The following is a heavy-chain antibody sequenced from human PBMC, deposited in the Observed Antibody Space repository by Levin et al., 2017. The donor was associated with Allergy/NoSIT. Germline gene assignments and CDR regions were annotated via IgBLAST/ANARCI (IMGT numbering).Heavy chain of an antibody. D-gene: IGHD2-15*01. CDR1: GFTFSSYS. V-gene: IGHV3-21*01. Sequence: TSETLSLTCAASGFTFSSYSMNWVRQAPGKGLEWVSSISSSSSYIYYADSVKGRFTISRDNAKNSLYLQMNSLRAEDTAVYYCAITEIDPYCSGGSCYSAVWGQGTTVTVSS. CDR2: ISSSSSYI. J-gene: IGHJ6*02. CDR3: AITEIDPYCSGGSCYSAV.